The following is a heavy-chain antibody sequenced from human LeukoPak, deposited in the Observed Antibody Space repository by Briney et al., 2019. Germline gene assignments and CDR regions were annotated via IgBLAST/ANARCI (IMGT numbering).Heavy chain of an antibody. J-gene: IGHJ4*02. Sequence: GASVTVSCTASGYTFTSYYLHWVRQAPGQGLEWMGLINPSGSSTSNTQKFQGRVTMTRDTSTSTVYMELSSLRSEDTAVYYCARGYCYNSNCYGNFDFWGQGTLATVSS. CDR3: ARGYCYNSNCYGNFDF. CDR2: INPSGSST. V-gene: IGHV1-46*01. D-gene: IGHD2-2*01. CDR1: GYTFTSYY.